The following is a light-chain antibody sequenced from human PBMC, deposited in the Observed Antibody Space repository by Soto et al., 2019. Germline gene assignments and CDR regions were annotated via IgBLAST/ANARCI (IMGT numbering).Light chain of an antibody. CDR3: SSYTISTTLV. Sequence: QSALTQPASVSGSLGQSITISCTGTSSDVGGSNYVSWYQQHPGKAPKLMIYDVNNRPSGISNRFSGSKSGNTASLTISGLQAEDEADYYCSSYTISTTLVFGGGTKLTVL. CDR1: SSDVGGSNY. J-gene: IGLJ3*02. V-gene: IGLV2-14*01. CDR2: DVN.